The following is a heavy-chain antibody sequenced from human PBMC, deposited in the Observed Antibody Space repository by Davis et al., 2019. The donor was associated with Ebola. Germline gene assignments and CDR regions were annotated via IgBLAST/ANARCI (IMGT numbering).Heavy chain of an antibody. CDR3: AREAPYSSSWYNWFDP. V-gene: IGHV1-18*04. Sequence: ASVKVSCKASGYTFTYRYLHWVRQAPGQGLEWMGWISAYNGNTNYAQKLQGRVTMTTDTSTSTAYMELRSLRSDDTAVYYCAREAPYSSSWYNWFDPWGQGTLVTVSS. CDR1: GYTFTYRY. J-gene: IGHJ5*02. CDR2: ISAYNGNT. D-gene: IGHD6-13*01.